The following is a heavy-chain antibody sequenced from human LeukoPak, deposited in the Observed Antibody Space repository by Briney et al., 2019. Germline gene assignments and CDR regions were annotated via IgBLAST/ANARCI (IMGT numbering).Heavy chain of an antibody. J-gene: IGHJ6*03. CDR1: GGSISSSSYY. Sequence: PSETLFLTCTVSGGSISSSSYYWGWIRQPPGKGLEWIGSIYYSGSTYYNPSLKSRVTSVDTSKNQFSLKLNSVTAADTAVYYCARYLDSSYYYYYYMDVWGKGTTVTVSS. CDR3: ARYLDSSYYYYYYMDV. CDR2: IYYSGST. V-gene: IGHV4-39*07. D-gene: IGHD2-2*03.